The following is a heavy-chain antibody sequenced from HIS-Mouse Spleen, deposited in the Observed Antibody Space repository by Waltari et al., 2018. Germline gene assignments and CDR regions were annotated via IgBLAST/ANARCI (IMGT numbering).Heavy chain of an antibody. CDR2: ISSSSSYI. V-gene: IGHV3-21*01. CDR1: GFTFSSYS. Sequence: EVQLVQSGGGLVKPGGSLRLSCAASGFTFSSYSMNWVRPAPGKGLEWVSSISSSSSYIYYADSVKCRFTISRDNAKNSLYLQMNSLRAEDTAVYYCARRLLTGDAFDIWGQGTMVTVSS. D-gene: IGHD7-27*01. CDR3: ARRLLTGDAFDI. J-gene: IGHJ3*02.